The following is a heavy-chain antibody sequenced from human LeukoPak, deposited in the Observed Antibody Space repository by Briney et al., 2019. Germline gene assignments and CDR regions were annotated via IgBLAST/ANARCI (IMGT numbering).Heavy chain of an antibody. J-gene: IGHJ4*02. D-gene: IGHD3-22*01. V-gene: IGHV1-69*01. CDR1: GGTFSSYA. CDR2: IIPIFGTA. CDR3: ASSYDSSGYYYGYFDY. Sequence: WASVKVSCKASGGTFSSYAISWVRQAPGQGLEWMGGIIPIFGTANYAQKFQGRVTITADESTSTAYMELSSLRPEDTAVYYCASSYDSSGYYYGYFDYWGQGTLVTVSS.